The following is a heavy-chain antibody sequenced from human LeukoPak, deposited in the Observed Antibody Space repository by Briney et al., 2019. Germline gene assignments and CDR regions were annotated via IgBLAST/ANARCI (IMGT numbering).Heavy chain of an antibody. CDR2: TYYRSKWYS. V-gene: IGHV6-1*01. D-gene: IGHD6-19*01. J-gene: IGHJ4*02. CDR3: ARDVANTGWYTFDY. CDR1: GDSVSSINGA. Sequence: SQTLSVTCAISGDSVSSINGAWNWVRQSPSRGLEWLGRTYYRSKWYSDYAVPIQGRISINPDTSKNQFTLHLFSVTPDDTAVYYCARDVANTGWYTFDYWGQGTRVNVSS.